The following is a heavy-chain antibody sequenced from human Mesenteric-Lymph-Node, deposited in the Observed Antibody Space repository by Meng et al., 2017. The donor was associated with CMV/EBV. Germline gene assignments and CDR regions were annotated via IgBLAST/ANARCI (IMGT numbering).Heavy chain of an antibody. J-gene: IGHJ4*02. CDR1: GGSFSGYY. V-gene: IGHV4-34*01. CDR2: INHSGST. Sequence: GSLRLSCAVYGGSFSGYYWSWIRQPPGKGLEWIGEINHSGSTNYNPSLKSRVTISVDTSKNQFSLRLSSVTAADTAVYYCARVRWFGELLFDYWGQGTLVTVSS. CDR3: ARVRWFGELLFDY. D-gene: IGHD3-10*01.